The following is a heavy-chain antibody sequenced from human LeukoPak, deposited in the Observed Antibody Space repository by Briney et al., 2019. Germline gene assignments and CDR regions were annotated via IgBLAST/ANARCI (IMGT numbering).Heavy chain of an antibody. Sequence: GGSLTLSCEDSGFTFRSYEMNWVRQAPGKGLEWIAYLSSSGSAFSYADSVKGRFPIARDNAKSSVYLEMNSLRADDTAVYYCVKDRVDGSGSQFDSWGQGSLVIVSS. CDR2: LSSSGSAF. V-gene: IGHV3-48*03. D-gene: IGHD3-10*01. CDR3: VKDRVDGSGSQFDS. CDR1: GFTFRSYE. J-gene: IGHJ4*02.